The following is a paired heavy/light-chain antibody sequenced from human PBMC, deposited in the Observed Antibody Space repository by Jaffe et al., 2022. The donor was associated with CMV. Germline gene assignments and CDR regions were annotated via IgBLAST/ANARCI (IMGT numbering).Light chain of an antibody. V-gene: IGKV3-20*01. CDR1: QSVSSSY. CDR2: GAS. Sequence: EIVLTQSPGTLSLSPGERATLSCRASQSVSSSYLAWYQQKPGQAPRLLIYGASSRATGIPDRFSGSGSGTDFTLTISRLEPEDFAVYYCQQYGSSAWTFGQGTKVEIK. J-gene: IGKJ1*01. CDR3: QQYGSSAWT.
Heavy chain of an antibody. D-gene: IGHD3-3*01. J-gene: IGHJ4*02. CDR1: GGSFSGYY. CDR2: INHSGST. V-gene: IGHV4-34*01. Sequence: QVQLQQWGAGLLKPSETLSLTCAVYGGSFSGYYWSWIRQPPGKGLEWIGEINHSGSTNYNPSLKSRVTISVDTSKNQFSLKLSSVTAADTAVYYCARGPIAIFGVVISPHFDYWGQGTLVTVSS. CDR3: ARGPIAIFGVVISPHFDY.